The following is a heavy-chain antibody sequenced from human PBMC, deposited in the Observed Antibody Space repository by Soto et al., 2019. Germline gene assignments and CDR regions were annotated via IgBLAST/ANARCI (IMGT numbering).Heavy chain of an antibody. V-gene: IGHV3-23*01. J-gene: IGHJ5*02. CDR2: ISGSGGST. CDR1: GLKFSSYA. D-gene: IGHD6-13*01. Sequence: GGALRLSCAACGLKFSSYAISWVRPAPGKGLEWVSVISGSGGSTYYADSVKGRFTISRDNSKNTLYLQMNSLRAEDTAVYYCAKDLLDDPDDPGIAAAGCFDPWGQGTLVTVSS. CDR3: AKDLLDDPDDPGIAAAGCFDP.